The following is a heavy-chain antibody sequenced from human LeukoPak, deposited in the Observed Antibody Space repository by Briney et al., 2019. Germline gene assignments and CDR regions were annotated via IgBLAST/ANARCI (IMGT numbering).Heavy chain of an antibody. CDR2: TKQDGSEK. CDR1: GFTFSSYW. V-gene: IGHV3-7*01. CDR3: ARVQTKAHYYGSYRWFDP. Sequence: PGGSLRLSCAASGFTFSSYWMSWVRQAPGKGLEWVANTKQDGSEKYYVGSVKGRFTISRDNAKNSLYLQMNSLRAEDTAVYYCARVQTKAHYYGSYRWFDPWGQGTLVTVSS. D-gene: IGHD3-10*01. J-gene: IGHJ5*02.